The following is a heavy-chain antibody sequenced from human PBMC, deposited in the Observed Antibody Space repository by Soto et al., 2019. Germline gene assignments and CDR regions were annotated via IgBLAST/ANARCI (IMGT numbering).Heavy chain of an antibody. CDR2: FYGSGNT. CDR3: ARAGIPVPAQGGRVYYFYTMDV. V-gene: IGHV4-4*07. J-gene: IGHJ6*02. Sequence: QVQLQESGPGLVKPSETLSLTCTVSGGSISTYYWTWIRQSAGKGLEWIGRFYGSGNTNYNPSLKSRVTMSVDTSKNQISLRLSSVTAADTAVYYCARAGIPVPAQGGRVYYFYTMDVWGHGTTVTVSS. D-gene: IGHD6-19*01. CDR1: GGSISTYY.